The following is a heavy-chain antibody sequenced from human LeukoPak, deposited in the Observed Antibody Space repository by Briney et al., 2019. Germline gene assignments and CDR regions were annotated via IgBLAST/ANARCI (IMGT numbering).Heavy chain of an antibody. V-gene: IGHV4-39*01. Sequence: PSETLSLTCTVSGGSISSSSYYWGWLRQPPGKGLVGIGSFYYSGSTYYNPSLKIRVTISVDTSKNQFSLKLSSVTAADTAVYYCARHVRRDGYNFAYWGQGTLVTVSS. J-gene: IGHJ4*02. CDR1: GGSISSSSYY. CDR3: ARHVRRDGYNFAY. D-gene: IGHD5-24*01. CDR2: FYYSGST.